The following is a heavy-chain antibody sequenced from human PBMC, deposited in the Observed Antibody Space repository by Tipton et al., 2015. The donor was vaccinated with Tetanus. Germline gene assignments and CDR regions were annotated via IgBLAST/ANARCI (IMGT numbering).Heavy chain of an antibody. D-gene: IGHD5-12*01. Sequence: SLRLSCAASGFTFNTYWMSWARQAPGKGLEWVANIKYDESEKYYVDSVKGRFTISRDNAKNSLYLQMNSLRVDDTAVYYCVKDRALSGYLFYYGMDAWGQGTTVIVSS. J-gene: IGHJ6*02. V-gene: IGHV3-7*01. CDR1: GFTFNTYW. CDR3: VKDRALSGYLFYYGMDA. CDR2: IKYDESEK.